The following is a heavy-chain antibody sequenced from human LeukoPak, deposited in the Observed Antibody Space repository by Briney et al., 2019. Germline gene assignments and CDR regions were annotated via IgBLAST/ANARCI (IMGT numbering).Heavy chain of an antibody. V-gene: IGHV3-21*01. CDR2: ISSSSSYI. D-gene: IGHD1-26*01. CDR1: GFTFSSYS. CDR3: ASPILGATTIDY. Sequence: GGSLRLSCAASGFTFSSYSMNWVRQAPGKGLEWVSSISSSSSYIYYADSVKGRFTISRDNAKNSLYLQMNSQRAEDTAVYYCASPILGATTIDYWGQGTLVTVSS. J-gene: IGHJ4*02.